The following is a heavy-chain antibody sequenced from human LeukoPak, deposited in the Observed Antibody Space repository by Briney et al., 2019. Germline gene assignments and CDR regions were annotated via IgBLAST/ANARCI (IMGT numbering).Heavy chain of an antibody. CDR3: ARRKGASSHFDY. V-gene: IGHV4-59*08. CDR1: GDSISSYY. CDR2: IYYSGST. Sequence: SETLSLTCSVSGDSISSYYWSWIRQPPGKGLEWIGYIYYSGSTKYNPSLKSRVTISVDTSKNQFSLKLNSVTAADTAVYCCARRKGASSHFDYWGQGTLVTVSS. J-gene: IGHJ4*02. D-gene: IGHD3-16*01.